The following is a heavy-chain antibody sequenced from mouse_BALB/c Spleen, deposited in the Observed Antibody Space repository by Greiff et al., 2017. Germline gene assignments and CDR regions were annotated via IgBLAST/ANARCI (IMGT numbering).Heavy chain of an antibody. J-gene: IGHJ3*01. CDR2: ISYSGST. CDR1: GYSITSDYA. CDR3: AREGLWAFAY. Sequence: VQLKESGPGLVKPSQSLSLTCTVTGYSITSDYAWNWIRQFPGNKLEWMGYISYSGSTSYNPSLKSRISITRDTSKNQFFLQLNSVTTEDTATYYCAREGLWAFAYWGQGTLVTVSA. V-gene: IGHV3-2*02. D-gene: IGHD1-1*02.